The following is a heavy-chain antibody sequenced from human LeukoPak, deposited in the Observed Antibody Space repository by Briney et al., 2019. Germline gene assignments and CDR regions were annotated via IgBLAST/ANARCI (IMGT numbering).Heavy chain of an antibody. D-gene: IGHD2-8*01. Sequence: VGSLRLSCAASGFTFSSYSMNWVRQAPGKGLEWVSSISSSSSYIYYADPVKGRFTISRDNAKNSLYLQMNSLRAEDTAVYYCARGLNPMVYATSSGFDPWGQGTLVTVSS. J-gene: IGHJ5*02. CDR3: ARGLNPMVYATSSGFDP. V-gene: IGHV3-21*01. CDR2: ISSSSSYI. CDR1: GFTFSSYS.